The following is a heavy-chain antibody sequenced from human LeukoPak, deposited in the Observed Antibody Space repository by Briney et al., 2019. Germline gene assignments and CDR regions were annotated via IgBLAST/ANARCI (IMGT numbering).Heavy chain of an antibody. Sequence: GGPLRLSCTAPGFTFIDYAISWVRQAPGKGLEWVSAITGSGGSIYYADSVKGRFTTSRDNSKNTLYLQMNSLRAEDTAVYYCAKSAGRGWLLYYFDSWGQGALVTVSS. CDR3: AKSAGRGWLLYYFDS. J-gene: IGHJ4*02. CDR1: GFTFIDYA. CDR2: ITGSGGSI. V-gene: IGHV3-23*01. D-gene: IGHD5-12*01.